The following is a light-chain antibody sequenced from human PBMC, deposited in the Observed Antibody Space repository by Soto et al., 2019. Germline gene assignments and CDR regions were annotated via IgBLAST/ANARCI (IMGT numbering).Light chain of an antibody. CDR3: QSYDSSLSGSV. CDR2: EVN. Sequence: QSVLTQPPSASGSPGQSVTISCTGSSNDVGGYNYVSWYQQHPGKAPKLMIYEVNKRPSGVPDRFSGSKSGTSASLAITGLQAEDEADYYCQSYDSSLSGSVFGTGTKLTVL. V-gene: IGLV2-8*01. CDR1: SNDVGGYNY. J-gene: IGLJ1*01.